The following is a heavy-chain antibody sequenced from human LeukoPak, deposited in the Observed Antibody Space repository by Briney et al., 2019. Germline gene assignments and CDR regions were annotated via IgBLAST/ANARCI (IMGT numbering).Heavy chain of an antibody. D-gene: IGHD3-22*01. CDR3: AKDFYYYDSSGHTL. Sequence: GGSLRLSCAASGFAFSSYAMSWVRQAPGKGLEWVSAISGSGGSTYYADSVKGRFTISRDNSKNTLYLQMNSLRAEDTAVYYCAKDFYYYDSSGHTLWGRGIMVTVSS. V-gene: IGHV3-23*01. CDR1: GFAFSSYA. CDR2: ISGSGGST. J-gene: IGHJ3*01.